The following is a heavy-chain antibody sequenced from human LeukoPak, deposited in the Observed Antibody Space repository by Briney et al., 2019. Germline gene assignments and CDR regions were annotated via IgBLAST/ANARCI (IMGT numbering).Heavy chain of an antibody. D-gene: IGHD3-16*01. V-gene: IGHV4-61*02. J-gene: IGHJ3*02. CDR2: IYTSGST. CDR3: ARASAYDWDAFDI. Sequence: SQTLSLTCTVSGGSISSGSYYWSWIRQPAGKGLEWIGRIYTSGSTNYNPSLKSRVTISVDTSKNQFSLKLSSVTAADTAVYYCARASAYDWDAFDIWGQGTMVTVSS. CDR1: GGSISSGSYY.